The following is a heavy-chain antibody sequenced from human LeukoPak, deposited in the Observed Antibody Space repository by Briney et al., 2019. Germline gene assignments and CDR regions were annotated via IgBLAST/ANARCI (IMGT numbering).Heavy chain of an antibody. CDR2: ASGSDTGT. V-gene: IGHV3-23*01. CDR1: GFIFTNYA. J-gene: IGHJ4*02. CDR3: ARDYYCSSTSCYSSGKKAGFWY. Sequence: GGSLRLSCAASGFIFTNYAMSWVRQAPGKGLEWISAASGSDTGTYHADSVRGRFTISRDTSKNTLYLQMNSLRAEDTAVYYCARDYYCSSTSCYSSGKKAGFWYWGQGTLVTVSS. D-gene: IGHD2-2*01.